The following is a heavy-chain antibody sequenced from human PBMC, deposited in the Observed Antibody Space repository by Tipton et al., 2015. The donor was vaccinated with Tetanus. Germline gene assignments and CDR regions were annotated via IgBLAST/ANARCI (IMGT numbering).Heavy chain of an antibody. CDR2: INPNSGGT. CDR3: ARDRPLAVAGTFDY. Sequence: QLVQSGAEVKKPGASVKVSCKASGYTFTGYYMHWVRQAPGQGLEWMGWINPNSGGTNYAQKFQGRVTMTRDTSISTAYMELSRLRSKDTAVYCCARDRPLAVAGTFDYWGQGTLVTVPS. D-gene: IGHD6-19*01. V-gene: IGHV1-2*02. J-gene: IGHJ4*02. CDR1: GYTFTGYY.